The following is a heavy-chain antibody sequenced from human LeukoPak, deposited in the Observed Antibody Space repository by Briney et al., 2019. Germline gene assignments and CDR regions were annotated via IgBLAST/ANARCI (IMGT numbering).Heavy chain of an antibody. CDR2: INPNSGGT. V-gene: IGHV1-2*02. D-gene: IGHD2-2*01. Sequence: ASVKVSCKASGGTFSSYAISWVRQAPGQGLEWMGWINPNSGGTNYAQKFQGRVTMTRDTSISTAYMELSRLRSDDTAVYYCARDQGYCSSTSCSNWFDPWGQGTLVTVSS. CDR3: ARDQGYCSSTSCSNWFDP. J-gene: IGHJ5*02. CDR1: GGTFSSYA.